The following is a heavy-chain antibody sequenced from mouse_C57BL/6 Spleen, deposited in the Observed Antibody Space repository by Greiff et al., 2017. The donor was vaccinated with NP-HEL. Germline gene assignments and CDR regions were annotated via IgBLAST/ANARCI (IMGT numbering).Heavy chain of an antibody. CDR1: GFTFSDYG. Sequence: EVQLVESGGGLVKPGGSLKLSCAASGFTFSDYGMHWVRQAPEKGLEWVAYISSGSSTIYYADTVKGRFTISRDNAKNTLFLQMTSLRSEDTAMYYCERLYDYDDGYYYAMDYWGQGTSVTVSS. V-gene: IGHV5-17*01. D-gene: IGHD2-4*01. J-gene: IGHJ4*01. CDR3: ERLYDYDDGYYYAMDY. CDR2: ISSGSSTI.